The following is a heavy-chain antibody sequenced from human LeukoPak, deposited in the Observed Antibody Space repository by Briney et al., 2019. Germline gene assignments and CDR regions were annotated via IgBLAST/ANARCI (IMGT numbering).Heavy chain of an antibody. J-gene: IGHJ4*02. CDR3: VRDPRLYCSSTSCYGLDY. CDR1: GYTFTSYG. CDR2: ISAYNGNT. D-gene: IGHD2-2*01. V-gene: IGHV1-18*01. Sequence: GASVKVSCKASGYTFTSYGISWVRQAPGQGLEWMGWISAYNGNTNYAQKLQGRVTMTTDTSTSTAYMELRSLRSDDTAVYYCVRDPRLYCSSTSCYGLDYWGQGTLVTVSS.